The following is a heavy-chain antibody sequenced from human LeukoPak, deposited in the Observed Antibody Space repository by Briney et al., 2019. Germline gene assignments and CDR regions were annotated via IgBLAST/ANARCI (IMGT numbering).Heavy chain of an antibody. CDR3: AKTLVPSGIYHEDFFDY. J-gene: IGHJ4*02. D-gene: IGHD1-26*01. Sequence: PGGSLRLSCVISGFTFSSYAMSWVRQAPGKGLERVSSISGSGVTTYYADSVRGRFTISRDISKNTLYLEMNSLRAEDMALYYCAKTLVPSGIYHEDFFDYWGQGTLVTVSS. CDR2: ISGSGVTT. V-gene: IGHV3-23*01. CDR1: GFTFSSYA.